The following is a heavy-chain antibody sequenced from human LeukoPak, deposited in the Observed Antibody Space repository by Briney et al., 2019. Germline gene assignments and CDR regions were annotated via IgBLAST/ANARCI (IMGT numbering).Heavy chain of an antibody. Sequence: SETLSLTCAVSGGSISSSNWWSWVRQPPGKGLEWIGEIYHSGSTNYNPSLKSRVTISVDKSKNQFSLKLSSVSAADTAVYYCARETLTYYDILTGPYWYFDLWGRGTLVTVSS. V-gene: IGHV4-4*02. CDR3: ARETLTYYDILTGPYWYFDL. CDR1: GGSISSSNW. D-gene: IGHD3-9*01. J-gene: IGHJ2*01. CDR2: IYHSGST.